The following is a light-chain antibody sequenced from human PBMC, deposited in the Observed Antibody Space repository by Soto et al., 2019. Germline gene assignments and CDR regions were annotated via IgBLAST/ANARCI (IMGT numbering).Light chain of an antibody. Sequence: EIVLAQSPGTLSLSPGERATLSCRASQSFTNTFLAWYQQKPGQAPRLLIYGASNRATGIPDRFSGSGSGTDFTLTISRLEPEDFAVYYCQQYGSSGTFGQGTKVDIK. J-gene: IGKJ1*01. CDR2: GAS. V-gene: IGKV3-20*01. CDR3: QQYGSSGT. CDR1: QSFTNTF.